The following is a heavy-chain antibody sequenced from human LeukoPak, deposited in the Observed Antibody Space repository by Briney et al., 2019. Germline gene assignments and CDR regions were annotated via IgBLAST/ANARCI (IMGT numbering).Heavy chain of an antibody. CDR1: GGSISSYY. Sequence: SETLSLTCTVSGGSISSYYWSWIRQPPGKGLEWIGYIYYSGSTNYNPSLKSRVTISVDTSKNQFSLKLSSVTAADTAVYYCARSLSYYYYYGMDVWGQGTTVTVSS. V-gene: IGHV4-59*01. J-gene: IGHJ6*02. CDR3: ARSLSYYYYYGMDV. CDR2: IYYSGST.